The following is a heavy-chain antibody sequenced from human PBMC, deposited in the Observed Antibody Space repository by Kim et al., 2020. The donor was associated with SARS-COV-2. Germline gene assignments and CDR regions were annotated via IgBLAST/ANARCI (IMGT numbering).Heavy chain of an antibody. CDR3: ARATLGYCSRCEAYYFDY. Sequence: SETLSLTCTVSGGSISSGGYYWSWIRQHPGKGLEWIGYIYYSGSTYYNPSLKSRVTISVDTSKNQFSLKLSSVTAADTAVYYCARATLGYCSRCEAYYFDYWGQGTLVTVSS. CDR2: IYYSGST. CDR1: GGSISSGGYY. V-gene: IGHV4-31*03. D-gene: IGHD2-15*01. J-gene: IGHJ4*02.